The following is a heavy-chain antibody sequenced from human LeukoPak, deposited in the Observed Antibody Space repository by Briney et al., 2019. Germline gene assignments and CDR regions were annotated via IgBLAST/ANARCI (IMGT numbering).Heavy chain of an antibody. D-gene: IGHD3-22*01. CDR3: ARLHHYYDSSGYYLLDY. Sequence: SETLSLTCTVSGGSISSYYWSWIRQPPGKGLEWIGYIYYSGSTNYNPSLKSRVTISVDTSKNQFSLKLSSVTAADTAVYYCARLHHYYDSSGYYLLDYWGQGTLVTVSS. CDR1: GGSISSYY. CDR2: IYYSGST. V-gene: IGHV4-59*01. J-gene: IGHJ4*02.